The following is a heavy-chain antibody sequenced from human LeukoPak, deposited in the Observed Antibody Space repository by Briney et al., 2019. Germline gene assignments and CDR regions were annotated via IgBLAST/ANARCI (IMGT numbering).Heavy chain of an antibody. J-gene: IGHJ3*02. CDR2: INHSGST. Sequence: SETLSLTCAVYGGSFSGYYWSWIRQPPGKGLEWIGEINHSGSTNYNPSLKSRVTISVDTSKNQFSLKLSSVTAADTAVYYCARPHYYDSSEGDAFGIWGQGTMVTVSS. D-gene: IGHD3-22*01. V-gene: IGHV4-34*01. CDR3: ARPHYYDSSEGDAFGI. CDR1: GGSFSGYY.